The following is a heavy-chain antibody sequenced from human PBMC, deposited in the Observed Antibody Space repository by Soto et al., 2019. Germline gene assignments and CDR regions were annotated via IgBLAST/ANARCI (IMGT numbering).Heavy chain of an antibody. CDR3: ARGMVRGVISYYYYGMDV. Sequence: SETLSLTCTVSGGSISSSSYYWGWIRQPPGKGLEYIGSIYYSGSTYYNPSLKSRVTISVDTSKNQFSLKLSSVTAADTAVYYCARGMVRGVISYYYYGMDVWGQGTTVTVSS. V-gene: IGHV4-39*07. D-gene: IGHD3-10*01. CDR2: IYYSGST. J-gene: IGHJ6*02. CDR1: GGSISSSSYY.